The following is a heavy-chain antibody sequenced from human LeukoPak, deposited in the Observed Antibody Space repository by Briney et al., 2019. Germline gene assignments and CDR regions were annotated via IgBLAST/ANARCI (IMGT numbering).Heavy chain of an antibody. Sequence: GGSLRLSCAASGFTFSSYEMNWVRQAPGKGLEWVSYISSSGSTIYYADSVKGRFTISRDNAKNSLYLQMNSLRAEDTAVYCCARGDVVVTAPPLFDYWGQGTLVTVSS. CDR2: ISSSGSTI. V-gene: IGHV3-48*03. CDR3: ARGDVVVTAPPLFDY. D-gene: IGHD2-21*02. CDR1: GFTFSSYE. J-gene: IGHJ4*02.